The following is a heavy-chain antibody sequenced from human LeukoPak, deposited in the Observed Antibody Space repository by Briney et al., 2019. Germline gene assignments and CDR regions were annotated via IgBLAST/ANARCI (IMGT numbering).Heavy chain of an antibody. Sequence: GGSLRLSCAASGFTFSSYSMNWVRQAPGKGLEWVSSISSSSSYIYYADSVKGRFTISRDNAKNSLYLQMDSLRAEDTAVYYCARGELIAARPAWYFDLWGRGTLVTVSS. V-gene: IGHV3-21*01. J-gene: IGHJ2*01. D-gene: IGHD6-6*01. CDR3: ARGELIAARPAWYFDL. CDR2: ISSSSSYI. CDR1: GFTFSSYS.